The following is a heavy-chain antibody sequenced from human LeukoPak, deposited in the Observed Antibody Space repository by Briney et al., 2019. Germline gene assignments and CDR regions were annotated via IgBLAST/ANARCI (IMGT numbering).Heavy chain of an antibody. CDR1: GFTFSSYG. J-gene: IGHJ6*02. Sequence: GESLRLSCAASGFTFSSYGMHWVRQAPGKGLEWVAVIWYDGSNEYYADSVKGRFTISRDNSKNTLYLQMNSLRAEDTAVYYCARDGPHYYGSGSYPGNYYYGMDVWGQGTTVTVSS. CDR2: IWYDGSNE. V-gene: IGHV3-33*01. D-gene: IGHD3-10*01. CDR3: ARDGPHYYGSGSYPGNYYYGMDV.